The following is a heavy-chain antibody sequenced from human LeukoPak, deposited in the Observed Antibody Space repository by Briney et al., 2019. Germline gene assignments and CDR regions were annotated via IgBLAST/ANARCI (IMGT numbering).Heavy chain of an antibody. J-gene: IGHJ3*02. CDR2: IYYSGST. Sequence: SETLSLTCTVSGGSISSYYWSWIRQPPGKGLEWIGSIYYSGSTYYNPSLKSRVTISVDTSKNQFSLKLSSVTAADTAVYYCARQGEWELLFDIWGQGTMVTVSS. CDR1: GGSISSYY. V-gene: IGHV4-59*05. CDR3: ARQGEWELLFDI. D-gene: IGHD1-26*01.